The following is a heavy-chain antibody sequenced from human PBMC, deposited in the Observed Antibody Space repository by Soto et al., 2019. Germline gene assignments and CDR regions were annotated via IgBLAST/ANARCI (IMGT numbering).Heavy chain of an antibody. J-gene: IGHJ4*02. CDR1: GFSFTNHA. D-gene: IGHD3-10*01. CDR3: AQNGGSGTFYAFDY. V-gene: IGHV3-23*01. Sequence: GGSLRLSCAASGFSFTNHAMSWVRQAPGKELEWVSAISIRGERTYYADSVKGRFTISRDNSRNTLYLHMYSLRAEDTSVYFCAQNGGSGTFYAFDYWGQGTLVTVSS. CDR2: ISIRGERT.